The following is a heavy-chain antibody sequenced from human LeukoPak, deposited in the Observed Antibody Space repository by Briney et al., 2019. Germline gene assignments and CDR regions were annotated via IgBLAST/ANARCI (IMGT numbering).Heavy chain of an antibody. J-gene: IGHJ6*03. CDR1: GFTFSSYG. CDR3: AKGEYCSGGSCYYYYYYMDV. Sequence: GGTLRLSCAASGFTFSSYGMHWVRLAPGKGLGWVGFIRYDGSNKYYADSVKGRFTISRGNSKNTLYLQMNSLRAEDTAVYYCAKGEYCSGGSCYYYYYYMDVWGKGTTVTVSS. CDR2: IRYDGSNK. V-gene: IGHV3-30*02. D-gene: IGHD2-15*01.